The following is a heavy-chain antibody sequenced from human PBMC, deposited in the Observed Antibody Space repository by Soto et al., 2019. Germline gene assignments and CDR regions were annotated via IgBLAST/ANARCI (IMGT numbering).Heavy chain of an antibody. V-gene: IGHV3-30*03. J-gene: IGHJ4*02. CDR2: ISYDGSNK. CDR1: GFTFSSYG. CDR3: ARHMLEPAACYFHY. D-gene: IGHD2-2*01. Sequence: GGSLRLSCAASGFTFSSYGMHWVRQAPGKGLEWVAVISYDGSNKYYAGSVKGRFTISRDNSKNTLYLQMNSLRAEDTAVYYCARHMLEPAACYFHYCGQGPLAAVYS.